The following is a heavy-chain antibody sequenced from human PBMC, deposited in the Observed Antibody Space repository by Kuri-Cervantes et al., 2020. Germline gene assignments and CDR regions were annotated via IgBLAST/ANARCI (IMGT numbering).Heavy chain of an antibody. CDR2: INPNSGGT. CDR3: ARDILWFGELLTYYYGMDV. V-gene: IGHV1-2*02. CDR1: GYTFTGYY. D-gene: IGHD3-10*01. J-gene: IGHJ6*02. Sequence: DSVKVSCKASGYTFTGYYMHWVRQAPGQGLEWMGWINPNSGGTNYAQKFQGRVTMTRDTSISTAYMELSRLRSDDTAVYYCARDILWFGELLTYYYGMDVWGQGTTVTVSS.